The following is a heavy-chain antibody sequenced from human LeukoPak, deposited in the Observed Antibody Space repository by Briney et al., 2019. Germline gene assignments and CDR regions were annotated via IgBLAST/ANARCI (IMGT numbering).Heavy chain of an antibody. CDR1: GDSATTYY. D-gene: IGHD4-11*01. CDR2: VYYSGSA. J-gene: IGHJ6*02. CDR3: ARDGSNWSNDYYHGVDV. V-gene: IGHV4-59*02. Sequence: TSETLSLTCTVSGDSATTYYWSWIRQPPGEGLEWLGYVYYSGSATYNPSLKSRVTISVDTSKNQFSLRLSSVTAADTAVYYCARDGSNWSNDYYHGVDVWGQGTTVTVSS.